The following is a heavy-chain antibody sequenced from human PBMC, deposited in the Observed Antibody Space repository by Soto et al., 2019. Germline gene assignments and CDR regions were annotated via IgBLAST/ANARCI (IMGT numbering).Heavy chain of an antibody. D-gene: IGHD3-22*01. CDR1: GGSISSSSYY. J-gene: IGHJ6*04. CDR2: IYYSGST. CDR3: ARRLYYDSSGFEGGGMDV. Sequence: TXXTLSLTCTVSGGSISSSSYYWGWIRQPPGKGLEWIGSIYYSGSTYYNPSLKSQVTISVDTSKNQFSLKLSSVTAADTAVYYCARRLYYDSSGFEGGGMDVWGKGTTVT. V-gene: IGHV4-39*01.